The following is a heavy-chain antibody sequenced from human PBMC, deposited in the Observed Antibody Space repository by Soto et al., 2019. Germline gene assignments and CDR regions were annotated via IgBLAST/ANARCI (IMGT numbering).Heavy chain of an antibody. V-gene: IGHV3-23*01. J-gene: IGHJ4*02. D-gene: IGHD6-13*01. CDR3: AKDSGSWPYYFDY. Sequence: GGSLRLSCAASGFSISSYAMSWVRQAPGRGLEWVSAISGSGGSTYYADSVKGRCTISRDVSKNTLYLQVNSLRAEDTAVYYCAKDSGSWPYYFDYWGQGTLVTVSS. CDR2: ISGSGGST. CDR1: GFSISSYA.